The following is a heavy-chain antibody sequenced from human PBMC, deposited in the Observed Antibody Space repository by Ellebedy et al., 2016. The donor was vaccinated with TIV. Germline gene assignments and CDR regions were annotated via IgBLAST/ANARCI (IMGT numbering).Heavy chain of an antibody. D-gene: IGHD5-12*01. CDR2: IYPGDSDT. Sequence: GESLKISXTGSGYSFTSYWIGWVRQMPGKGLEWMGIIYPGDSDTRYSPSFQGQVTISADKSISTAYLQWSSLKASDTAMYYCARHSLVTTRTSWFGPWGQGTLVTVSS. V-gene: IGHV5-51*01. J-gene: IGHJ5*02. CDR1: GYSFTSYW. CDR3: ARHSLVTTRTSWFGP.